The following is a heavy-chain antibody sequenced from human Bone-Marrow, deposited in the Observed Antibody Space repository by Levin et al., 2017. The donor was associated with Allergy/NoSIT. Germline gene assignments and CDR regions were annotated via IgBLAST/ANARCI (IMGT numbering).Heavy chain of an antibody. CDR1: GDSVSSTSAT. CDR2: TYYRSKWSN. J-gene: IGHJ3*02. D-gene: IGHD1-1*01. V-gene: IGHV6-1*01. Sequence: SQTLSLTCAISGDSVSSTSATWNWIRQSPLRGLEWLGRTYYRSKWSNDYAVAVRSRITINPDTSKNQFSLQLNSVTPEDTAVYYCARGDLEPTLFDIWGQGTMVTVSS. CDR3: ARGDLEPTLFDI.